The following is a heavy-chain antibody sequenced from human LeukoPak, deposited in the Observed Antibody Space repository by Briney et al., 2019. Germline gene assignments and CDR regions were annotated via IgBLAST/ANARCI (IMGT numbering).Heavy chain of an antibody. V-gene: IGHV4-39*01. J-gene: IGHJ4*02. CDR1: GGSISSSSYY. CDR3: ARHIAYCGGDCYSYYFDY. Sequence: SETLSLTCTVSGGSISSSSYYWGWIRQPPGKGLEWIGSIYYSGSTYYNPSLKSRVTMSVDTSKNQFSLRLSSVTAADTAVYYCARHIAYCGGDCYSYYFDYWGQGTLVTVSS. D-gene: IGHD2-21*01. CDR2: IYYSGST.